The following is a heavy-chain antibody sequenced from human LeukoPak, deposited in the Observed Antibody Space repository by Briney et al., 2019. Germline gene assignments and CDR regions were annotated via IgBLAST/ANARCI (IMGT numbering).Heavy chain of an antibody. V-gene: IGHV4-34*01. CDR3: AKSNGYGLVDI. CDR1: GGSLSGYY. J-gene: IGHJ3*02. D-gene: IGHD3-10*01. CDR2: INHSGST. Sequence: SETLSLTCGVSGGSLSGYYWTWMRQPPGKGLEWIGEINHSGSTTYNATLKSRVTISVDTSKNQFSLKLTSVTAADTAVYYCAKSNGYGLVDIWGQGTMVTVSS.